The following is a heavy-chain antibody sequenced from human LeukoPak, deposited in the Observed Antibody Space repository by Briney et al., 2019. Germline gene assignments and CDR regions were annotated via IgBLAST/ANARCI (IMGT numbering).Heavy chain of an antibody. CDR3: WGVRSGSYYFGC. CDR2: IYSSGIT. CDR1: GCSIGSYY. D-gene: IGHD1-26*01. Sequence: SETLSLTCRVSGCSIGSYYWSWIRQPAGKGLEWIGRIYSSGITNYNPSPKSRVTMSVDTSKNQFPLKLNSVTPADTAFYYCWGVRSGSYYFGCWGQGTLVAVSS. V-gene: IGHV4-4*07. J-gene: IGHJ4*02.